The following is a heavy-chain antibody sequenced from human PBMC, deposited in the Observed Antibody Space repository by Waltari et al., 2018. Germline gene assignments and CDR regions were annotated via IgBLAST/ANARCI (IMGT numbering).Heavy chain of an antibody. CDR3: ARAKNSDAFDI. J-gene: IGHJ3*02. CDR1: GGSISSRSYY. CDR2: IYYSGST. Sequence: QLQLQESGPGLVKPSETLSLTCTVSGGSISSRSYYWGWIRQPPGKGLEWIGSIYYSGSTYYNPSLKSRVTISVDTSKNQFSLKLSSVTAADTAVYYCARAKNSDAFDIWGQGTMVTVSS. V-gene: IGHV4-39*07.